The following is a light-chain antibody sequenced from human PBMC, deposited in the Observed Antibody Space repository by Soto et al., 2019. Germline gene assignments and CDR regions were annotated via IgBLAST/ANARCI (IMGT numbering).Light chain of an antibody. Sequence: EIVWTQSPGTLSLSPGERATLSCRASQSVSSNYLAWYQQKPGQDPRLLIFGASSRATGIPDRFSGSGSGTDFTLTIIRLEPEDFAVYYCQQYDTSPYTFGQGTKLEIK. CDR1: QSVSSNY. CDR3: QQYDTSPYT. V-gene: IGKV3-20*01. CDR2: GAS. J-gene: IGKJ2*01.